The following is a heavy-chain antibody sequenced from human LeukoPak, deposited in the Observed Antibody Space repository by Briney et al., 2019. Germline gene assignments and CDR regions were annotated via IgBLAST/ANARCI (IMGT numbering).Heavy chain of an antibody. CDR1: GGSISSSNW. J-gene: IGHJ4*02. Sequence: SETLSLTCAVSGGSISSSNWWSWVRQPPGKGLEWIGDIYHSGSTNYNPSLKSRVTISVDTSKNQFSLKLSSVTAADTAVYYCARERITMVRGVIIRQGFDYWGQGTLVTVSS. D-gene: IGHD3-10*01. V-gene: IGHV4-4*02. CDR3: ARERITMVRGVIIRQGFDY. CDR2: IYHSGST.